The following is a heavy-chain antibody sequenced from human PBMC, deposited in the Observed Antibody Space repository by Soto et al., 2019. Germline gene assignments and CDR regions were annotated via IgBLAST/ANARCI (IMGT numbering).Heavy chain of an antibody. CDR3: ARTTPHTIFSYYYYGMDV. Sequence: PSETLSLTCTVSGGSISSYYWSWIRQPAGKGLEWIRRIYTSGSTNYNPSLKSRVTMSVDTSKNQFSLKLSSVTAADTAVYYCARTTPHTIFSYYYYGMDVWGQGTTVTVSS. V-gene: IGHV4-4*07. D-gene: IGHD3-3*01. CDR1: GGSISSYY. J-gene: IGHJ6*02. CDR2: IYTSGST.